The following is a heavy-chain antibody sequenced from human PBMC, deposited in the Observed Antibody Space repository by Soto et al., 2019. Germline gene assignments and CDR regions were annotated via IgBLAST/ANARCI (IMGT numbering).Heavy chain of an antibody. CDR3: AREIRHYYDSSGSLAWFDP. V-gene: IGHV4-59*11. CDR1: GGSISSHY. CDR2: IYYSGST. Sequence: PSETLSLTCTVSGGSISSHYWSWIRQPPGKGLEWIGYIYYSGSTNYNPSLKSRVTISVDTSKNQFSLKPSSVTAADTAVYYCAREIRHYYDSSGSLAWFDPWGQGTLVTVSS. J-gene: IGHJ5*02. D-gene: IGHD3-22*01.